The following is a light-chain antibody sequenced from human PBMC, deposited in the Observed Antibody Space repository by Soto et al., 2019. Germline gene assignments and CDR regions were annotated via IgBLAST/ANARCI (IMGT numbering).Light chain of an antibody. J-gene: IGKJ1*01. CDR1: QSVSRSY. CDR2: GAS. CDR3: QQRSNWPPKVS. V-gene: IGKV3D-20*02. Sequence: EIVLTESPGTLSLSPGDRATLSCRASQSVSRSYLGWYQQKPGQAPRLLMYGASTRATGIPARFSGSGSGTDFTLTISSLEPEDFAVYYCQQRSNWPPKVSFGQGTKVDIK.